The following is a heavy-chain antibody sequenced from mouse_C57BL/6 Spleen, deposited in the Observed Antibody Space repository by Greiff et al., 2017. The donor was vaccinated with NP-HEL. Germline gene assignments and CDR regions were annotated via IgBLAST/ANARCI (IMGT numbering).Heavy chain of an antibody. Sequence: QVQLQQPGAELVKPGASVKLSCKASGYTFTSYWMQWVKQRPGQGLEWIGEIDPSDSYTNYNQKFKGKATLTVDTSSSTAYMQLSSLTSEDAAVYYCARGATVVGGYFDVWGKGTTVTVSS. CDR3: ARGATVVGGYFDV. J-gene: IGHJ1*03. D-gene: IGHD1-1*01. V-gene: IGHV1-50*01. CDR2: IDPSDSYT. CDR1: GYTFTSYW.